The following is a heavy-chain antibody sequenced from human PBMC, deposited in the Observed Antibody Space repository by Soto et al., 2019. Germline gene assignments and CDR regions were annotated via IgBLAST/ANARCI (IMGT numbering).Heavy chain of an antibody. D-gene: IGHD6-19*01. CDR1: GDSVSSNSAA. V-gene: IGHV6-1*01. Sequence: SETLSLTCAISGDSVSSNSAAWNWIRQSPSRGLEWLGRTYYRSKWYNDYAVSVKSRITINPDTSKNQFSLQLNSVTPEDTAVYYCARDTALGALSRPRGSGWYYFDYWGQGTLVTVSS. CDR3: ARDTALGALSRPRGSGWYYFDY. J-gene: IGHJ4*02. CDR2: TYYRSKWYN.